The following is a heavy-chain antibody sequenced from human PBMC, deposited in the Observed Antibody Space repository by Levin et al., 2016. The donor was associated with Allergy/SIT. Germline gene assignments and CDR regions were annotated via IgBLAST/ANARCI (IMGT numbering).Heavy chain of an antibody. CDR3: ARGGNPMDWFDA. J-gene: IGHJ5*02. D-gene: IGHD3-16*01. Sequence: SVKVSCKGYGGMFNSTFSKYGFSWVRQAPGQGLEWMGRIIPVLGVPKYAQSFQGRVTITADKSTSTVYMELSSLRSEDTAVYYCARGGNPMDWFDAWGPGTLVTVSS. CDR2: IIPVLGVP. V-gene: IGHV1-69*04. CDR1: GGMFNSTFSKYG.